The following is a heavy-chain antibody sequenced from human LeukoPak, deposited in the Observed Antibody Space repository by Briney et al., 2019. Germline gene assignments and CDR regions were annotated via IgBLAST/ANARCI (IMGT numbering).Heavy chain of an antibody. D-gene: IGHD4-17*01. CDR1: GFTFSSYS. CDR2: IKSKTDGGTT. V-gene: IGHV3-15*01. CDR3: TTETPYGDPNWFDP. J-gene: IGHJ5*02. Sequence: PGGSLRLSCAASGFTFSSYSMSWVRQAPGKGLEWVGRIKSKTDGGTTDYAAPVKGRFTISRDDSKNTLYLQMNSLKTEDTAVYYCTTETPYGDPNWFDPWGQGTLVTVSS.